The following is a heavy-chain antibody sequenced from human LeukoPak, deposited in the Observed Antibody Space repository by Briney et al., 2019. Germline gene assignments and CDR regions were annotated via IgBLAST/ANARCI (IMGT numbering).Heavy chain of an antibody. D-gene: IGHD3-10*01. CDR1: GFTFYNYA. V-gene: IGHV3-23*01. Sequence: GGSLRLSCAASGFTFYNYAMSWVRQAPGKGLEWVSTISDSGGSTYYADSVKGRFTISRDNSKNTLYLQMNSLRAEDTAVYYCAKGTLYYGSGSYPRYWGQGTLVTVSS. CDR2: ISDSGGST. J-gene: IGHJ4*02. CDR3: AKGTLYYGSGSYPRY.